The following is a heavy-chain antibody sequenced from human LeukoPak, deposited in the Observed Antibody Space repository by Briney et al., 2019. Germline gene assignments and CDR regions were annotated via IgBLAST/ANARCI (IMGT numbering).Heavy chain of an antibody. J-gene: IGHJ3*02. CDR3: ARVGHYGGDAFDI. CDR2: IYYSGST. Sequence: SETLSLTCTVSGGSISSSSYYWGWIRQPPGKGLEWIGSIYYSGSTNYNPSLKSRVTMSVDTSKNQFSLKLSSVTAADTAVYYCARVGHYGGDAFDIWGQGTMVTVSS. D-gene: IGHD3-10*01. V-gene: IGHV4-39*07. CDR1: GGSISSSSYY.